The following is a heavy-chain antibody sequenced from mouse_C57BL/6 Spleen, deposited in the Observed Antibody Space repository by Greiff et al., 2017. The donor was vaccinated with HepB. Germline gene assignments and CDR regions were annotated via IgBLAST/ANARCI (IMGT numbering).Heavy chain of an antibody. CDR3: ARLDNYYGSSPRFAY. CDR2: ILPGSGST. D-gene: IGHD1-1*01. CDR1: GYTFTGYW. V-gene: IGHV1-9*01. Sequence: QVQLKQSGAELMKPGASVKLSCKATGYTFTGYWIEWVKQRPGHGLEWIGEILPGSGSTNYNEKFKGKATFTADTSSNTAYMQLSSLTTEDSAIYYCARLDNYYGSSPRFAYWGQGTLVTVSA. J-gene: IGHJ3*01.